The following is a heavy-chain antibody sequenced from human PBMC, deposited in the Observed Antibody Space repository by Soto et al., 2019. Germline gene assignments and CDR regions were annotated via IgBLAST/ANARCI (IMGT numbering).Heavy chain of an antibody. J-gene: IGHJ4*02. CDR2: ISSSGATI. Sequence: LRLSCAASGFTFSDYSLNWVRQAPGKGLEWVSKISSSGATIYYADSVKGRFSISRDNARNLLYLQMNSLRDEDTAVYYCARDLYSGSYSEAYWGQGTLVTVSS. D-gene: IGHD1-26*01. CDR3: ARDLYSGSYSEAY. V-gene: IGHV3-48*02. CDR1: GFTFSDYS.